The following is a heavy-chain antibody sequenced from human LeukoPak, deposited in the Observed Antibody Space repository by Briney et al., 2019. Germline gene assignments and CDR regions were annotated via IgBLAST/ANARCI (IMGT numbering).Heavy chain of an antibody. V-gene: IGHV3-66*01. CDR3: ARDLEAANTYYFDY. CDR1: GFTVSSSY. CDR2: ISSAGTT. J-gene: IGHJ4*02. D-gene: IGHD6-13*01. Sequence: GGSLRLSCAASGFTVSSSYMSWVRQAPGKGLEWVSIISSAGTTYYADSVKGRFTISRDNSKNTVYLQVNSLRDEDTALYYCARDLEAANTYYFDYWGQGTMVTVSS.